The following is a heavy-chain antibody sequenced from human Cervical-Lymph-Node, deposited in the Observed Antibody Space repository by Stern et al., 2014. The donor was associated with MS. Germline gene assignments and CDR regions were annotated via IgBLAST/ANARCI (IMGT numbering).Heavy chain of an antibody. V-gene: IGHV4-39*01. Sequence: QMQLVQSGPGLVKPSETLSLTCTVSGGSISSRSYYWGWIRRPPGKGLEWIGSIFYGGSTYYNPSLKSRVTISVDTSKTQFSLKLNSVTAADTAVYYCATSINYYDGSIHYFDPWGQGTLVTVSS. J-gene: IGHJ5*02. CDR1: GGSISSRSYY. CDR3: ATSINYYDGSIHYFDP. D-gene: IGHD3-22*01. CDR2: IFYGGST.